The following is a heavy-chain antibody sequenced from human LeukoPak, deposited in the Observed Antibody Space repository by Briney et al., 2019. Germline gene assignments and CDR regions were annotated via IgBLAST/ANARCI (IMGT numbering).Heavy chain of an antibody. Sequence: ASVKVSCKVSGYTLTDLSVHWVRQTPGKGLEWMGGFDPEDGETIYAQKLQGRVTMTEDTSTDTAYMELSSLRSEDTAVYYCAADSDSRVRLGELSSDLEAFDIWGQGTLVTVSS. D-gene: IGHD3-16*02. CDR3: AADSDSRVRLGELSSDLEAFDI. J-gene: IGHJ3*02. V-gene: IGHV1-24*01. CDR1: GYTLTDLS. CDR2: FDPEDGET.